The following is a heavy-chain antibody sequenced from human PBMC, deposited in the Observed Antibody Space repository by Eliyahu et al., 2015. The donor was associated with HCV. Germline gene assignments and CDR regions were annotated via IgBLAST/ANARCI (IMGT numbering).Heavy chain of an antibody. V-gene: IGHV1-69*04. CDR1: GGTFSSNA. Sequence: EVKKPGSSVKVSCKASGGTFSSNAISWVRQAPGQGLEWMGKIIPILSIANYAQKFQGRVTITADKSTSTAYMELNSLRSEDTAVYYCARDLGMGALDYWGQGTLVTVSS. CDR2: IIPILSIA. CDR3: ARDLGMGALDY. D-gene: IGHD7-27*01. J-gene: IGHJ4*02.